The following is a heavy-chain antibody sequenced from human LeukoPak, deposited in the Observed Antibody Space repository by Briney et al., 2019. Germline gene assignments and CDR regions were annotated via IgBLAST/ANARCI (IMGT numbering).Heavy chain of an antibody. CDR2: IKTKAEDETT. J-gene: IGHJ4*02. Sequence: GGSLRLSCAASGFTFSNFWMSWVRQAPGKGLEWVGRIKTKAEDETTDYAAPVKGRFTISRDDSKTTLYLQMNSLNTEDTAVYFCSTEDGRNWGQGTLVTVSS. V-gene: IGHV3-15*01. CDR1: GFTFSNFW. CDR3: STEDGRN. D-gene: IGHD1-26*01.